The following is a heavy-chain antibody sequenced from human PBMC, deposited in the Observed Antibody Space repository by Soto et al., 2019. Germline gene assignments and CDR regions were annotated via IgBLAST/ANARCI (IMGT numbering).Heavy chain of an antibody. Sequence: KPSETLSLTCAVYGGSFSGYYWSWIRQPPGKGLEWIGEINHSGSTNYNPSLKSRVTISVDTSKNQFSLKLSSVTAADTAVYYCARGGVGAVAGTDWFDPWGQGTLVTVSS. CDR1: GGSFSGYY. D-gene: IGHD6-19*01. CDR2: INHSGST. J-gene: IGHJ5*02. V-gene: IGHV4-34*01. CDR3: ARGGVGAVAGTDWFDP.